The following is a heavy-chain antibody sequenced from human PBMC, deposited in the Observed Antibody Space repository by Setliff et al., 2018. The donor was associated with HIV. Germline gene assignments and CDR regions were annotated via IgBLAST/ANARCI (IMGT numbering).Heavy chain of an antibody. J-gene: IGHJ3*01. D-gene: IGHD2-21*02. CDR2: ISKSGDYS. V-gene: IGHV3-11*05. Sequence: GGSLRLSCAASGFTFSDHYMNWVRQAPGKGLEWVSYISKSGDYSNYADSVRGRFTISRDDAKNSLYLQMSSLRAEDTAVYYCAREVTSFEAFDLWGQGTMVTVSS. CDR3: AREVTSFEAFDL. CDR1: GFTFSDHY.